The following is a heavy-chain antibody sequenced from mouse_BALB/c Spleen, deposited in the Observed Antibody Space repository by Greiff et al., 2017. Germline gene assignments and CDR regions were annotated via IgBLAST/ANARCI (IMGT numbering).Heavy chain of an antibody. Sequence: EVQLVESGGGLVKPGGSLKLSCAASGFTFSSYAMSWVRQSPEKRLEWVAEISSGGSYTYYPDSVKGRFTISRDNAKNTLYLQMSSLKSEDTAMYYCARVDSSGYSWFAYWGQGTLVTVSA. CDR2: ISSGGSYT. CDR3: ARVDSSGYSWFAY. V-gene: IGHV5-9-4*01. J-gene: IGHJ3*01. CDR1: GFTFSSYA. D-gene: IGHD3-2*01.